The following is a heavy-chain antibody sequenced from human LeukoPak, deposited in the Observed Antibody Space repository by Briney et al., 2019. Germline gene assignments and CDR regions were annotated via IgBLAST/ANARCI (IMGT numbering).Heavy chain of an antibody. V-gene: IGHV3-20*04. D-gene: IGHD2-2*01. J-gene: IGHJ6*03. Sequence: GGSLRLSCAASGFTFDDYGMSWVRQAPGKGLEWVSGINWNGGSTDYADSVKGRFTISRDNAKNSLYLQMNSLRAEDTALYYCARVYCSITSCYAGDYYYYMDDWGKGATVTASS. CDR1: GFTFDDYG. CDR3: ARVYCSITSCYAGDYYYYMDD. CDR2: INWNGGST.